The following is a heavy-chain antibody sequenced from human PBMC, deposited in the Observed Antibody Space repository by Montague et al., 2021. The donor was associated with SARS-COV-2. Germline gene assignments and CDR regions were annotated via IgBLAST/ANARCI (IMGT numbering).Heavy chain of an antibody. V-gene: IGHV4-34*01. D-gene: IGHD6-6*01. CDR1: GGSFSGYL. CDR3: ARGGSSSSGVY. CDR2: INHSGNT. J-gene: IGHJ4*02. Sequence: SETLSLTCAVHGGSFSGYLWSWIRQPPGKGLEWIGQINHSGNTNCNPFLMSRVTISVDMSKSQFSLKLSSVTAADTAVYYCARGGSSSSGVYWGQGTLVTVSS.